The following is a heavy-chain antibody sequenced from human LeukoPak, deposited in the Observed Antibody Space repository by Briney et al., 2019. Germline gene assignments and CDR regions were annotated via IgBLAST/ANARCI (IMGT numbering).Heavy chain of an antibody. Sequence: KPSQTLSLTCTVSGGSISSGDYYWSWIRQPPGKGLEWIVYIYYSGSTYYNPSLKSRVTISVDTSKNQFSLKLSSVTAADTAVYYCARRSAVSGVNWFDPWGQGTLVTVSS. J-gene: IGHJ5*02. CDR3: ARRSAVSGVNWFDP. CDR1: GGSISSGDYY. D-gene: IGHD3-3*01. CDR2: IYYSGST. V-gene: IGHV4-30-4*01.